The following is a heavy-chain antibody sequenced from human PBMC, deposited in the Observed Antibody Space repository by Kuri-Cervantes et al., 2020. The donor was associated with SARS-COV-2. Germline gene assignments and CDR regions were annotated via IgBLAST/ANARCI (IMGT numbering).Heavy chain of an antibody. CDR2: INPSGGST. V-gene: IGHV1-46*01. CDR3: ARDSGVSSSWDYYYYYGMDV. J-gene: IGHJ6*02. D-gene: IGHD6-6*01. Sequence: ASVKVSCKASGGTFSSYAISWVRQAPGQGLEWMGIINPSGGSTSYAQKFQGRVTMTRDTSTSTVYMELSSLRSEDTAVYYCARDSGVSSSWDYYYYYGMDVWGQGTTVTVSS. CDR1: GGTFSSYA.